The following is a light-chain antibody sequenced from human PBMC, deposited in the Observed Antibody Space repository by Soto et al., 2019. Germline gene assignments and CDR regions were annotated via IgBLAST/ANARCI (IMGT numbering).Light chain of an antibody. CDR1: QSVSNNY. Sequence: EIVLTQSPGTLSLSPGERATLSCRASQSVSNNYLAWYQQKPGQAPRLLIYGASRRATGIPDRFSGSGSATDFTLTISRLEPEDFAVYYCQQRSNWPPYTFGQGTKLEIK. CDR3: QQRSNWPPYT. CDR2: GAS. V-gene: IGKV3D-20*02. J-gene: IGKJ2*01.